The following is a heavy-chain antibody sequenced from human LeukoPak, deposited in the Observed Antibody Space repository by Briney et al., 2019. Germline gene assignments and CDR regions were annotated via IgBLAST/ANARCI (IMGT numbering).Heavy chain of an antibody. Sequence: SETLSLTCTVSGGSISSSSYYWGWIRQPPGKGLEWIGSIYYSGSTYYNPSLKSRVTISVDTSKNQFSLKLSSVTAADTAVYYCARGSYGGNSWFDPWGQGTLVTVSS. CDR3: ARGSYGGNSWFDP. CDR2: IYYSGST. D-gene: IGHD4-23*01. V-gene: IGHV4-39*01. CDR1: GGSISSSSYY. J-gene: IGHJ5*02.